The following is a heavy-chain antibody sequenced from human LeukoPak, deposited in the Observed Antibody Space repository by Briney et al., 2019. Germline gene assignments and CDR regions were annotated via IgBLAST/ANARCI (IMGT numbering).Heavy chain of an antibody. CDR1: GFTFSSYW. CDR3: ARDRAGTLGYCSSTSCGGAFDI. Sequence: GGSLRLSCAASGFTFSSYWMSWVRQAPGKGLEWVANIKQDGSEKYYVDSVKGRFTISRDNAKNSLYLQMNSLRAEDTAVYYCARDRAGTLGYCSSTSCGGAFDIWGQGTMVTVSS. J-gene: IGHJ3*02. CDR2: IKQDGSEK. D-gene: IGHD2-2*01. V-gene: IGHV3-7*01.